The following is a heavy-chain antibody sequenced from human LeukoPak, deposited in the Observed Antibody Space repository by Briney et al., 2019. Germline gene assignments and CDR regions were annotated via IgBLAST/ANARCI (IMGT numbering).Heavy chain of an antibody. CDR2: INQDGSEK. D-gene: IGHD1-7*01. Sequence: GGSLRLSCAASGFSFSSYSMTWVRQAPGKGLEWVANINQDGSEKYYVDSVKGRFTISRDKARKSLCLQMSSLRAEDTAVYYCARDLKLELPASSGYCYGMDVWGQGTTVTVSS. J-gene: IGHJ6*02. CDR3: ARDLKLELPASSGYCYGMDV. CDR1: GFSFSSYS. V-gene: IGHV3-7*01.